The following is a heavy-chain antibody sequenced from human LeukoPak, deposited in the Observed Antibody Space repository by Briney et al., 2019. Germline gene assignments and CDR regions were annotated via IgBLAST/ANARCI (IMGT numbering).Heavy chain of an antibody. Sequence: GGSLRLSCAASGFTFSSYGMHWVRQAPGKGLEWVAFIRYDGSNKYYADSVKGRFTISRDNSKNTLYLQMNSLRAEDTAVYYCAKDVSGSYYSFDYWGQGTLVTVSS. D-gene: IGHD1-26*01. CDR2: IRYDGSNK. CDR3: AKDVSGSYYSFDY. V-gene: IGHV3-30*02. CDR1: GFTFSSYG. J-gene: IGHJ4*02.